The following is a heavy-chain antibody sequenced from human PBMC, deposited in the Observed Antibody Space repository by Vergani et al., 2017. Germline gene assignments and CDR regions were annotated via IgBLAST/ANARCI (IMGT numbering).Heavy chain of an antibody. CDR3: TRLGAVACMGGDY. J-gene: IGHJ4*02. Sequence: EVQLVESGGGLVQPGGSLKLSCAASGFTFSGSAMHWVRQASGKGLEWVGRIRSKANSYATAYAASVKGRFTISRDDSKNTAYLQMNSLKTEDTAVYYCTRLGAVACMGGDYWGQGTLVTVSS. V-gene: IGHV3-73*02. D-gene: IGHD6-19*01. CDR1: GFTFSGSA. CDR2: IRSKANSYAT.